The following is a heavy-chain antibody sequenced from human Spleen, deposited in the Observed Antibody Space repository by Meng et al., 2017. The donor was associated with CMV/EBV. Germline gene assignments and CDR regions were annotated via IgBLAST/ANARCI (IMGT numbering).Heavy chain of an antibody. CDR3: ARSNYCNTIPCSLLRADYYYGLDV. Sequence: ESLKISCTASGFTFGDYAMSWVRQPPGKGLEWIGEINHSGSTNYNPSLKSRVTISVDTSKNQFSLKLTSVTAADTAVYYCARSNYCNTIPCSLLRADYYYGLDVWGQGTTVTVSS. D-gene: IGHD2/OR15-2a*01. CDR1: GFTFGDYA. V-gene: IGHV4-34*01. J-gene: IGHJ6*02. CDR2: INHSGST.